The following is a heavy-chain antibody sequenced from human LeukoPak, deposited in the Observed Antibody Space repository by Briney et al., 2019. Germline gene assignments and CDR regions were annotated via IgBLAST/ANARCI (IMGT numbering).Heavy chain of an antibody. CDR3: AKDPYQSSSWSPGPAFDY. CDR2: ISGSGGST. D-gene: IGHD6-13*01. V-gene: IGHV3-23*01. Sequence: GESLPLSCAASGFTFSSYAMSWVRQARGKGLEWVSAISGSGGSTYYADSVKGRFTISRDNSKNTLYLQMNSLRAEDTAVYYCAKDPYQSSSWSPGPAFDYWGQGTLVTVSS. J-gene: IGHJ4*02. CDR1: GFTFSSYA.